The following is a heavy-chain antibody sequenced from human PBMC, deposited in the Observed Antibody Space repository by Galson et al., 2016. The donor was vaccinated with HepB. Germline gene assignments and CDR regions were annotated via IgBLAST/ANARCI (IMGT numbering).Heavy chain of an antibody. V-gene: IGHV1-18*01. D-gene: IGHD3-10*01. Sequence: SAKVSCKAYDYTFTGYGINWVRQAPGQGIEWMGWISVYNGNTDYAQIFKDRITLTTNTATSTAYMELRSLRLADTAIYYCARFRDLLRDGMDVWGKGTSVTVSS. CDR1: DYTFTGYG. CDR3: ARFRDLLRDGMDV. CDR2: ISVYNGNT. J-gene: IGHJ6*04.